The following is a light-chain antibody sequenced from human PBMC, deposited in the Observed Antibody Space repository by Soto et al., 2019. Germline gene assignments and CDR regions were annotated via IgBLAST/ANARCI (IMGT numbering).Light chain of an antibody. V-gene: IGLV2-14*01. CDR2: DVS. CDR1: SHDVGGYNY. Sequence: QSALTQPASVSGSPGQSIAISCTGTSHDVGGYNYVSWYQQHPGKAPKLMIYDVSARPSGVSNRFSGSKSDDTASLTISGLQAEDEADYYGSSYTSSSTVVFGGGTKLTVL. CDR3: SSYTSSSTVV. J-gene: IGLJ2*01.